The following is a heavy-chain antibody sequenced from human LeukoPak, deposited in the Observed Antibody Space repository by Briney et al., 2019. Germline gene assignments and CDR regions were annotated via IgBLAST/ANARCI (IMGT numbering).Heavy chain of an antibody. Sequence: PSETLSLTCTVSGGSISSYYWSWIRQPPGKGLELIGYIYYRGSTNYNPSLKSRVSISVDTSKNQFSLKLTSVTAADTAVYYCASSATNNWLDYWGQGTLVTVSS. CDR1: GGSISSYY. V-gene: IGHV4-59*01. D-gene: IGHD6-25*01. CDR3: ASSATNNWLDY. CDR2: IYYRGST. J-gene: IGHJ5*01.